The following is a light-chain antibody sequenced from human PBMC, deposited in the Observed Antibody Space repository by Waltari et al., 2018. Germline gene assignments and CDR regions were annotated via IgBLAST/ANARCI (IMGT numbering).Light chain of an antibody. V-gene: IGLV1-51*01. CDR1: SPNLGNHY. Sequence: QSVLTQPPSVSAASGQKVTISCSGSSPNLGNHYVSWYQQFPGIAPKLLIYENDDRPPGIPGGFSGSKSGTSATLDIHGVQTGDEADYYCGTWDSSMSVAVLGGGTKVTVL. J-gene: IGLJ2*01. CDR3: GTWDSSMSVAV. CDR2: END.